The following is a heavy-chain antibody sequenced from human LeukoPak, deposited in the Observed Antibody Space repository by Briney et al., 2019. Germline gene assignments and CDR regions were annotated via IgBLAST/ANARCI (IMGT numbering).Heavy chain of an antibody. CDR1: GYTFTGYY. CDR3: AREATNDAFDV. Sequence: SVKVSCKASGYTFTGYYMHWVRQAPGQGLEWMGGLIPIFATPNYAQKFQGRVTITADESTSTAYMELRSLRSEDTAVYYCAREATNDAFDVWGQGTMVTVSS. D-gene: IGHD1-26*01. V-gene: IGHV1-69*13. CDR2: LIPIFATP. J-gene: IGHJ3*01.